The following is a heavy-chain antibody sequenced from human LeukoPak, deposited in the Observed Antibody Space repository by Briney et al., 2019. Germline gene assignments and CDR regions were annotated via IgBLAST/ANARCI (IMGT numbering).Heavy chain of an antibody. CDR1: GGSISTSNYY. Sequence: SETLSLTCTVSGGSISTSNYYWGWIRQPPGKGLEWIGNIFYSGSTYYSPSLKSRVTISLDTSRNQFSLKLSSVTAADTAVYYCAREGMATTAMNWFDPWGQGTLVTVSS. V-gene: IGHV4-39*07. J-gene: IGHJ5*02. CDR3: AREGMATTAMNWFDP. D-gene: IGHD5-24*01. CDR2: IFYSGST.